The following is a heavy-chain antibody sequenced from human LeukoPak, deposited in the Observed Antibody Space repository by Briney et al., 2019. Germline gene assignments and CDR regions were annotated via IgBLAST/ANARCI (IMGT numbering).Heavy chain of an antibody. V-gene: IGHV3-7*03. Sequence: GGSLRLSCAASGFTVSIYAMRWVRQAPGKGMEWVANIKQDGSEKYYVDSVKGRFTISRDNAKTSLYLQMNSLRAEDTAVYYCARDLEYSGSPYEYWGQGTLVTVSS. J-gene: IGHJ4*02. D-gene: IGHD1-26*01. CDR1: GFTVSIYA. CDR3: ARDLEYSGSPYEY. CDR2: IKQDGSEK.